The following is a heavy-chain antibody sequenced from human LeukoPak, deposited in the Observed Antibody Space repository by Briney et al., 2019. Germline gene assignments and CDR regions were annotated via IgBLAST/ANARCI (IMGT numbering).Heavy chain of an antibody. J-gene: IGHJ2*01. V-gene: IGHV4-34*01. CDR1: SGSFSGYY. CDR3: ARGDDSSGYYYSHYYWYFDL. CDR2: INHSGST. Sequence: SETLSLTCAVYSGSFSGYYWSWIRQPPGKGLEWIGEINHSGSTNYNPSLKSRVTISVDTSKNQFSLKLSSVTAADTAVYYCARGDDSSGYYYSHYYWYFDLWGRGTLVTVSS. D-gene: IGHD3-22*01.